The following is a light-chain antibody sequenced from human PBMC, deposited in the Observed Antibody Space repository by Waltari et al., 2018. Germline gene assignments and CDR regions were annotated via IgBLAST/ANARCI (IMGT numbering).Light chain of an antibody. V-gene: IGKV3-20*01. Sequence: EIVLTQSPGTLSLSLGERATVSCRASQSVSRYLAWYQQKPGQAPRLLIYGASTRATGIPDRFSGSGSWTDFSLTISRLEPDDFAVYYCQHYLRLPVTFGQGTTVEI. CDR2: GAS. CDR3: QHYLRLPVT. CDR1: QSVSRY. J-gene: IGKJ1*01.